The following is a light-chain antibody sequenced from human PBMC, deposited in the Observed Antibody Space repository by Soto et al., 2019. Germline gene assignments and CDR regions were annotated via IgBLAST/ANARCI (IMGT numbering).Light chain of an antibody. CDR2: GAS. V-gene: IGKV1-27*01. Sequence: DIQMTQSPSSLSASVGDRVTITCRASEDISNYLAWYQQKPGKVPKLLIYGASTLHSGVPSRFSGSGSGTDFTLTISSLQTDDVATYYCQNYNRAPWTFGQGTKVESK. CDR3: QNYNRAPWT. CDR1: EDISNY. J-gene: IGKJ1*01.